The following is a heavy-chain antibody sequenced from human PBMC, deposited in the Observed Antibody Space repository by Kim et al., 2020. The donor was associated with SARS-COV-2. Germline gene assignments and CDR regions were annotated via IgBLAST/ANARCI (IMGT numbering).Heavy chain of an antibody. CDR3: ARAPPIYCTNGVCYREPDYYYYGMDV. Sequence: ASVKVSCKASGYTFTSYAMHWVRQAPGQRLEWMGWINAGNGNTKYSQKFQGRVTITRDTSASTAYMELSSLRSEDTAVYYCARAPPIYCTNGVCYREPDYYYYGMDVWGQGTTVTVSS. CDR1: GYTFTSYA. V-gene: IGHV1-3*01. CDR2: INAGNGNT. J-gene: IGHJ6*02. D-gene: IGHD2-8*01.